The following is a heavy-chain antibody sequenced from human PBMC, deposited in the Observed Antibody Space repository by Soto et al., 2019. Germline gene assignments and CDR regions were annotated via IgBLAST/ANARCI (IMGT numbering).Heavy chain of an antibody. CDR2: IYHSGST. J-gene: IGHJ6*02. CDR3: ARDLDVPLASYGMDV. CDR1: GGSISSSNW. Sequence: QVQLQESGPGLVKPSGTLSLTGAVSGGSISSSNWWSWVRQPPGKGLEWIGEIYHSGSTNYHPTLTSRITISVDKSQNQFSLKLSSVTAADTAAYYSARDLDVPLASYGMDVWGQGTTVTVAS. V-gene: IGHV4-4*02. D-gene: IGHD1-1*01.